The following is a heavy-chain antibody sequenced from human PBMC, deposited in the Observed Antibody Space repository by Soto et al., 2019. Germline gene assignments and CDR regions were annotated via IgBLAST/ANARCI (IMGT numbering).Heavy chain of an antibody. CDR2: ISWDGGST. CDR1: GFTFDDYT. J-gene: IGHJ6*02. D-gene: IGHD6-19*01. Sequence: GGSLRLSCAASGFTFDDYTMHWVRQAPGKGLEWVSLISWDGGSTYYADPVKGRFTISRDNSKNSLYLQMNSLRTEDTALYYCAKDHYAVAGTGGMDVWGQGTTVTVSS. CDR3: AKDHYAVAGTGGMDV. V-gene: IGHV3-43*01.